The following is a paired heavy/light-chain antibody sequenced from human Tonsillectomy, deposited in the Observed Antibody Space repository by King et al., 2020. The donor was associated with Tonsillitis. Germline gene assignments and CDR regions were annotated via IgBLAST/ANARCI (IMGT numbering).Heavy chain of an antibody. CDR1: GFTFSSYG. V-gene: IGHV3-33*01. D-gene: IGHD6-13*01. CDR3: VRDPQNREYSSSWFLPGAFDI. J-gene: IGHJ3*02. Sequence: QVQLVESGGGVVQPGRSLRLSCAASGFTFSSYGMHWVRQAPGKGLEWVAVIWYNGSNKYYADSVKGRFTISRDNSKNTVFLQMNNLRAEDTAVYYCVRDPQNREYSSSWFLPGAFDIWGQGTMITVSS. CDR2: IWYNGSNK.
Light chain of an antibody. CDR2: AAS. J-gene: IGKJ1*01. CDR1: QGISNY. Sequence: DIQMTQSPSSLSASVGDRVTITCRASQGISNYLAWYQQKPGKVPKLLICAASTLQSGVPSRFSGSGSGTDFTLTISSLQPEDVATYYCQKYNSAPWTFGQGTKVEIK. V-gene: IGKV1-27*01. CDR3: QKYNSAPWT.